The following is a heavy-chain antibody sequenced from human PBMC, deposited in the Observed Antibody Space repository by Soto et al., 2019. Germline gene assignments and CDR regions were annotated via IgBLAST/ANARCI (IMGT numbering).Heavy chain of an antibody. D-gene: IGHD1-26*01. CDR3: ARNPLSIVGATTHYYGMDV. Sequence: SQTLSLTCAISGDSVSSNSAAWNWIRQSPSRGLEWLGRTYYRSKWYNDYAVSVKSRITINPDTSKNQFSLQLNSVTPEDTAVYYCARNPLSIVGATTHYYGMDVWGQGTTVTVSS. CDR1: GDSVSSNSAA. J-gene: IGHJ6*02. V-gene: IGHV6-1*01. CDR2: TYYRSKWYN.